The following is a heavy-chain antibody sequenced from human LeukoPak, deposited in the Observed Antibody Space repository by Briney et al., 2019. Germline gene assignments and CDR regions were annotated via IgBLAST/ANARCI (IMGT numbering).Heavy chain of an antibody. CDR2: ISSSSSYI. D-gene: IGHD5-24*01. J-gene: IGHJ4*02. CDR1: GSTFSSYS. Sequence: GGSLRLSCAASGSTFSSYSMSWVRQAPGRGLEWVSSISSSSSYIYYADSVKGRFTISRDNAKNSLYLQMNSLRAEDTAVYYCARNVGDGSYYFDYWGQGTLVTVSS. V-gene: IGHV3-21*01. CDR3: ARNVGDGSYYFDY.